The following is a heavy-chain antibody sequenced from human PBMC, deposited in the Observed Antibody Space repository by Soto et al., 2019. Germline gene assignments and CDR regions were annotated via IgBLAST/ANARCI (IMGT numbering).Heavy chain of an antibody. J-gene: IGHJ4*02. V-gene: IGHV3-30-3*01. CDR2: ISYDGSNK. CDR3: ARDRREGYGDIQFFFDY. CDR1: GFTFSSYA. Sequence: QVQLVESGGGVVQPGRSLRLSCAASGFTFSSYAMHWVRQAPGKGLEWVAVISYDGSNKYYADSVKGRFTISRDNSKNTLYLKMNSLRAEDTAVYYCARDRREGYGDIQFFFDYWGQGTLVTVSS. D-gene: IGHD4-17*01.